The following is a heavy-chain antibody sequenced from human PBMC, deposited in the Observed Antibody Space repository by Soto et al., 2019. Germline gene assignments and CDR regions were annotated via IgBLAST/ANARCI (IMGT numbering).Heavy chain of an antibody. Sequence: QVQLQQWGAGLLKPSETLSLTCAVYGGSFSGYYWSWIRQPPGKGLEWIGEINHSGSTNYNPSLKSRVTISVVTSKNQFSLKLSSVTAADTAVYYCAIMGQLAFDYWGQGTLVTVSS. V-gene: IGHV4-34*01. D-gene: IGHD6-6*01. CDR3: AIMGQLAFDY. J-gene: IGHJ4*02. CDR2: INHSGST. CDR1: GGSFSGYY.